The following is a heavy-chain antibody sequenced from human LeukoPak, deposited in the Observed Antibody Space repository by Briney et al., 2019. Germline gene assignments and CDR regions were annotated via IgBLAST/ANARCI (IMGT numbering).Heavy chain of an antibody. Sequence: GASVKVSCKASGYTFFSYAMSWERRAPGQGLEWMGWINTNTGNPTYAQGFTGRFVFSLDTPVNTAYLQISSLKAEDTAVYYCARGRVEAAGIFDYWGQGTLVTVSS. V-gene: IGHV7-4-1*02. CDR2: INTNTGNP. CDR1: GYTFFSYA. D-gene: IGHD6-13*01. CDR3: ARGRVEAAGIFDY. J-gene: IGHJ4*02.